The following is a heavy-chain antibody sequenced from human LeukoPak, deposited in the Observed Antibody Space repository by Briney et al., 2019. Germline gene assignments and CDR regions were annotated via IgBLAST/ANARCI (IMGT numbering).Heavy chain of an antibody. J-gene: IGHJ5*02. V-gene: IGHV3-23*01. CDR2: ISASGENT. CDR3: VKGTGQYYGDQLDT. D-gene: IGHD4-17*01. CDR1: GFSFDGYA. Sequence: GGSLRLSCAASGFSFDGYALSWVRQAPGKGLEWVSSISASGENTFYTSSVKGRFTISRDNSKNTLFLQMNSLRAEDTAEYYCVKGTGQYYGDQLDTWGQGALVTVAS.